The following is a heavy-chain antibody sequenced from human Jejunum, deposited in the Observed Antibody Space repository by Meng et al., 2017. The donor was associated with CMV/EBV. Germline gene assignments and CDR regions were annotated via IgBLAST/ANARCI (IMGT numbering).Heavy chain of an antibody. CDR1: GFTFNRSW. V-gene: IGHV3-7*01. D-gene: IGHD5-12*01. CDR3: ARDSGYDLFDF. Sequence: LSCEASGFTFNRSWMNWVRQAPGKGLGWVANINLDGSETYYVDSVKGRFTLSRDNTKNSLYLQMNSLRAEDTAIYYCARDSGYDLFDFWGQGTLVTVSS. CDR2: INLDGSET. J-gene: IGHJ5*01.